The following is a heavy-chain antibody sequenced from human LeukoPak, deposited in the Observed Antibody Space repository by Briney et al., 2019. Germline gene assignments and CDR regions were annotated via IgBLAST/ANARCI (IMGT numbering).Heavy chain of an antibody. D-gene: IGHD2-15*01. Sequence: GASLKISCKGSGYSFTSYWIGWVRQMPGKGLEWMGIIYPGDSDTRYSPSFQGQVTISAEKSISTAYLQWSSLKASDTAMYYCARHRYCSGGSCYDPTFDYWGQGTLVTVSS. V-gene: IGHV5-51*01. CDR1: GYSFTSYW. J-gene: IGHJ4*02. CDR2: IYPGDSDT. CDR3: ARHRYCSGGSCYDPTFDY.